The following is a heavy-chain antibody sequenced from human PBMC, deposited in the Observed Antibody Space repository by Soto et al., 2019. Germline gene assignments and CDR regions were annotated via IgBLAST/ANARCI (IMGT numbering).Heavy chain of an antibody. CDR3: ASATTVTSSFFYYGLDV. CDR2: IYYNGHT. V-gene: IGHV4-30-4*08. D-gene: IGHD4-17*01. Sequence: SETLSLTCSVSGGSISNDDYYWTWIRQPPGKGREWFGHIYYNGHTYYNPSLKSRLTMSLDTSQNQFSLHLTSVIAAASASYFCASATTVTSSFFYYGLDVWGQGTTVTVSS. J-gene: IGHJ6*02. CDR1: GGSISNDDYY.